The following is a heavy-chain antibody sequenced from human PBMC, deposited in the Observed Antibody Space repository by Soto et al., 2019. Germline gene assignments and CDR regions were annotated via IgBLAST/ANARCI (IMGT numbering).Heavy chain of an antibody. V-gene: IGHV3-7*01. CDR2: IKQDGSEK. CDR1: GFTFSSYW. D-gene: IGHD2-15*01. CDR3: ARLRNCSGGSCYNDY. Sequence: EVQLVESGGGLVQPGGSLRLSCAASGFTFSSYWMSWVRQAPGKGLEWVADIKQDGSEKYYVDSVKGRFTISRDNAKNSLYLQMNSLRADDTAVYYCARLRNCSGGSCYNDYWGQGTLVTVSS. J-gene: IGHJ4*02.